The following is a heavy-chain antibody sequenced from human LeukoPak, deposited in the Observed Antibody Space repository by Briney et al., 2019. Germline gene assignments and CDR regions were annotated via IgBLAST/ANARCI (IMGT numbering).Heavy chain of an antibody. V-gene: IGHV3-23*01. CDR1: GFTFSASA. J-gene: IGHJ4*02. Sequence: PGGSLRLSCAASGFTFSASAMSWVRQAPGKGLEWVSSISGSGSSTYYADSVKGRFTISRDNSKNTLYLQMNSLRAEDTAVYYCAKEIWGAAAPTYWGQGTLVPVS. CDR2: ISGSGSST. D-gene: IGHD6-13*01. CDR3: AKEIWGAAAPTY.